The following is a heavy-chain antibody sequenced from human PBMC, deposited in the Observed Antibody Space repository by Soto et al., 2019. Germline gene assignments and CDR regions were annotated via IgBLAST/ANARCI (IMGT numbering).Heavy chain of an antibody. Sequence: SETLSLTCAVSGGPISSGGYSWSWIRQPPGKGLEWIGYIYHSGSTYYNPSLKSRVTISVDRSKNQFSLKLSSVTAADTAVYYCARWWMYAPRFDPCAQRTLVTVSS. CDR2: IYHSGST. D-gene: IGHD2-8*01. CDR1: GGPISSGGYS. CDR3: ARWWMYAPRFDP. V-gene: IGHV4-30-2*01. J-gene: IGHJ5*01.